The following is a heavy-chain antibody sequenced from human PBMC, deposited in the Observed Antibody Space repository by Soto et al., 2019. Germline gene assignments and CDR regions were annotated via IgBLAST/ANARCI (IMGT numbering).Heavy chain of an antibody. V-gene: IGHV3-23*01. CDR2: ISGSGGTT. Sequence: EVQLLESGGGLVQPGRSLRLSCAASGFTFSNYAMSWVRQAPGQGLDWVSAISGSGGTTYYADSVKGRFTISRGNSKNTLFLQMNRLRAEDAAVYYGAKFFVDTGSNSGWPWSFHYWSQGTMVTVSS. CDR3: AKFFVDTGSNSGWPWSFHY. J-gene: IGHJ4*02. CDR1: GFTFSNYA. D-gene: IGHD6-25*01.